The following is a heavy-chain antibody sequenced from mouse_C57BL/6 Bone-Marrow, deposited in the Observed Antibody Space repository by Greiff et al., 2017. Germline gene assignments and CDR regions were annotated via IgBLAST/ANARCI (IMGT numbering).Heavy chain of an antibody. V-gene: IGHV1-15*01. J-gene: IGHJ1*03. CDR2: IDPETGGT. CDR3: TRRTGTWYFDV. CDR1: GYTFTDYE. D-gene: IGHD4-1*01. Sequence: VQLQQSGAELVRPGASVTLSCKASGYTFTDYEMHWVKQTPVHGLEWIGAIDPETGGTAYNQKFKGKAILTADKSSSTAYMELRSLTSEDSAVYYCTRRTGTWYFDVWGKGTTVTVSS.